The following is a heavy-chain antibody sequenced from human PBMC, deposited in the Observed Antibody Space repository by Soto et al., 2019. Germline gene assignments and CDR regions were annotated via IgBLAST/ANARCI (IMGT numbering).Heavy chain of an antibody. Sequence: QVQLVESGGGVVQPGRSLRLSCAASGFTFSSYAMHWVRQAPGKGLEWVAVISYDGSNKYYADSVKGRFTISRDNSKNTLYLQINSLRAEATAVYYCARDPNQLTIFGVVTPNYYFDYWGQGTLVTVSS. D-gene: IGHD3-3*01. CDR3: ARDPNQLTIFGVVTPNYYFDY. J-gene: IGHJ4*02. CDR2: ISYDGSNK. V-gene: IGHV3-30-3*01. CDR1: GFTFSSYA.